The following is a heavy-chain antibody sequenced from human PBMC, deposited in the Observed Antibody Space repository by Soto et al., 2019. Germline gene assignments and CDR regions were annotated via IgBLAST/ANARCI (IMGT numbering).Heavy chain of an antibody. D-gene: IGHD2-21*02. V-gene: IGHV4-39*01. CDR1: GGSISSSSYY. Sequence: QLQLQESGPGLVKPAETLSLTCTVSGGSISSSSYYWGWISQPPGKGLEWIGSIYYSGSTYYNPSLKSRVTISVDTSKNQFSLKLSSMTAADTAVYYCARLIVVVTAIDYWGQGTLVTVSS. J-gene: IGHJ4*02. CDR3: ARLIVVVTAIDY. CDR2: IYYSGST.